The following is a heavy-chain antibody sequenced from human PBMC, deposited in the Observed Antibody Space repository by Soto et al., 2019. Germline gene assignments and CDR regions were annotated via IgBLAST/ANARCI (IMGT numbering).Heavy chain of an antibody. D-gene: IGHD3-10*01. Sequence: EMHLEESGGGLVQPGGSLRLSCETSGFSFSDYDMHWVRQAPGKGLQWVSAVGTEGDTYYPDFVKGRFTVSRDNGKKSLFLDMKTLSAGDTAIYYCGRGTADGSGSYYIDYWGQGTLVTVSS. CDR1: GFSFSDYD. CDR3: GRGTADGSGSYYIDY. J-gene: IGHJ4*02. V-gene: IGHV3-13*01. CDR2: VGTEGDT.